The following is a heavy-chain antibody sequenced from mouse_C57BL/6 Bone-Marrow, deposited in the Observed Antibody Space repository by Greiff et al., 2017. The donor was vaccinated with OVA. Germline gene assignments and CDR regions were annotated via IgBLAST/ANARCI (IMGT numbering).Heavy chain of an antibody. J-gene: IGHJ2*01. CDR2: IDASDSYT. CDR3: ARLNYDYDGEVYFDY. Sequence: QVQLQQPGAELVMPGASVKLSCKASGYTFTSYWMHWVKQRPGQGLEWIGEIDASDSYTNYNQKFKGKSTLTVDKSSSTAYMQLSSLTSEDSAVYYCARLNYDYDGEVYFDYWGQGTTLTVSS. CDR1: GYTFTSYW. V-gene: IGHV1-69*01. D-gene: IGHD2-4*01.